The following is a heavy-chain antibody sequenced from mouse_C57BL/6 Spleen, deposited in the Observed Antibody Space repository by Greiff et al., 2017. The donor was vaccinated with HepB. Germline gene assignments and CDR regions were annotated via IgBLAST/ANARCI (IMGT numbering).Heavy chain of an antibody. J-gene: IGHJ4*01. D-gene: IGHD2-3*01. CDR3: ARLGMGAKDY. CDR1: GYTFTSYW. V-gene: IGHV1-69*01. CDR2: IDPSDSYT. Sequence: QVQLQQPGAELVMPGASVKLSCKASGYTFTSYWMHWVKQRPGQGLEWIGEIDPSDSYTNYNQKFKGKSTLTVDKSSSTAYMQLSSLTSEDSAVYYCARLGMGAKDYWGQGTSVTVSS.